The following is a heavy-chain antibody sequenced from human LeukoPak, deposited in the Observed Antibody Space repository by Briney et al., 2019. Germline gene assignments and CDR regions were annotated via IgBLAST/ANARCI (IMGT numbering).Heavy chain of an antibody. Sequence: GGSLRLSCAASGFTFSSYAMSWVRQAPGKGLEWVSTIGDNGDSTYYADSVKGRFTISRDNSKNTLYLRMNSLRAQDTAVYYCAKYDYGGNPNEYYFDYWGQGTLVTVSS. CDR1: GFTFSSYA. V-gene: IGHV3-23*01. D-gene: IGHD4-23*01. CDR3: AKYDYGGNPNEYYFDY. J-gene: IGHJ4*02. CDR2: IGDNGDST.